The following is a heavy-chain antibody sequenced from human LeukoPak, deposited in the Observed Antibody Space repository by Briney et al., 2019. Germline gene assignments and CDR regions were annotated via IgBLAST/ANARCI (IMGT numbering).Heavy chain of an antibody. V-gene: IGHV1-69*05. CDR1: GGTFSSYA. CDR2: IIPIFGTA. J-gene: IGHJ6*03. CDR3: AREGPDLRAMAV. D-gene: IGHD4-17*01. Sequence: SVKVSCKASGGTFSSYAISWVRQAPGQGLEWMGGIIPIFGTANYAQKFQGRVTITTDESTSTAYMELSSLRSEDTAVYYCAREGPDLRAMAVWGKGTTVPVSS.